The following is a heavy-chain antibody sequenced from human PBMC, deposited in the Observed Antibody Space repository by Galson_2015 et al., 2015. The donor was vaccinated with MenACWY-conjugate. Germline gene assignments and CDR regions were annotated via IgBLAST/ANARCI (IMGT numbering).Heavy chain of an antibody. CDR3: ARVKKQGESDYFWGSYAY. J-gene: IGHJ4*02. V-gene: IGHV1-18*04. Sequence: SCKASGYTFSSYGISWVRQAPGQGLEWMGWISTNNGNTNYAQKFQGRVTMTTDTATSTAYMELRSLRSDDTAVYYCARVKKQGESDYFWGSYAYWGQGTLLTVSS. CDR2: ISTNNGNT. CDR1: GYTFSSYG. D-gene: IGHD3-16*01.